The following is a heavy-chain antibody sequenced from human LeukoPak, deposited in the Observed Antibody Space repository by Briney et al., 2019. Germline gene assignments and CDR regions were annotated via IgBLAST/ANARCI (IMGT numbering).Heavy chain of an antibody. D-gene: IGHD6-19*01. V-gene: IGHV1-46*01. J-gene: IGHJ4*02. CDR2: INPSGGST. Sequence: ASVKVSCKASGGTFSSYAISWVRQAPGQGLEWMRIINPSGGSTSYAQKFQGRVTMTRDTSTSTVYMELSSLRSEDTAVYYCAREWAIAVAGPNFDYWGQGTLVTVSS. CDR3: AREWAIAVAGPNFDY. CDR1: GGTFSSYA.